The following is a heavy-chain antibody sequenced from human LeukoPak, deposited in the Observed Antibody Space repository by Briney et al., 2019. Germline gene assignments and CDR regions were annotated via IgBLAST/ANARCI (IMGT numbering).Heavy chain of an antibody. CDR3: ARDPSSYDYGDDVGYGMDV. Sequence: SETLSLICTVSGGSISSYYWSWIRQPPEKGLEWIGYIYYSGSTNYNPSLKSRVTMSVDTSKNQFSLKLSSVTAADTAVYYCARDPSSYDYGDDVGYGMDVWGQGTTVTVSS. J-gene: IGHJ6*02. CDR2: IYYSGST. CDR1: GGSISSYY. D-gene: IGHD4-17*01. V-gene: IGHV4-59*01.